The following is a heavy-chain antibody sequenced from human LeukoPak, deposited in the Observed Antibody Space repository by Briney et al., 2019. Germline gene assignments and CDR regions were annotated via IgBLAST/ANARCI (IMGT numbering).Heavy chain of an antibody. V-gene: IGHV3-48*01. CDR2: ISSSSSTI. CDR3: ARDFSY. D-gene: IGHD3-3*01. CDR1: GFPFGSYS. Sequence: GGSLRLSCAASGFPFGSYSMNWVRQAPGKGLEWVSYISSSSSTIYYADSVKGRFTISRDNAKNSLYLQMNSLRAEDTAVYYCARDFSYWGQGTLVTVSS. J-gene: IGHJ4*02.